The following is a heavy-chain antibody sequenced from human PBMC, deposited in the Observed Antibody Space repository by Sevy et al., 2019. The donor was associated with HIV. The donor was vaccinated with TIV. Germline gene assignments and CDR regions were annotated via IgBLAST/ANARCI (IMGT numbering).Heavy chain of an antibody. D-gene: IGHD2-21*02. CDR2: ISSSSNDI. CDR3: ARKMELLVPDY. Sequence: GESLKISCAASGFIFSNYNMHWVRQAPGKGLEGVSFISSSSNDIYYADSVKGRFTISRDNAKNSLYLQMNSLRAEDTAVYYCARKMELLVPDYWGQGTLVTVSS. V-gene: IGHV3-21*01. J-gene: IGHJ4*02. CDR1: GFIFSNYN.